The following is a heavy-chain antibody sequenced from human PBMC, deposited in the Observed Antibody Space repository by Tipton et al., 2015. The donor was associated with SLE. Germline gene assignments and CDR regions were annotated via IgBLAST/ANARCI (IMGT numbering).Heavy chain of an antibody. D-gene: IGHD6-19*01. J-gene: IGHJ4*02. Sequence: SLRLSCAASGFTFSSYAMSWVRQAPGKGLEWVSAISGSGGSTYYAGSVEGRFTISRDNSKNTLYLQMNSLRAEDTAVYYCFIAVAGRLFDYWGQGTLVTVSS. CDR2: ISGSGGST. CDR1: GFTFSSYA. CDR3: FIAVAGRLFDY. V-gene: IGHV3-23*01.